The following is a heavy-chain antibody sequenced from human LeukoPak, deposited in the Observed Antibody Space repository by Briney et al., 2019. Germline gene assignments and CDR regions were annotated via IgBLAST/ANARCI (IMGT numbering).Heavy chain of an antibody. V-gene: IGHV4-59*11. CDR1: GGSISSHY. CDR2: IYYSGST. J-gene: IGHJ6*03. D-gene: IGHD3-3*01. CDR3: ARAHYDFWSGYYRYYYYMDV. Sequence: SETLSLTCTVSGGSISSHYWSWIRQPPGKGLEWIGYIYYSGSTNYNPSIKSRATISVDTSKHQFSLKLSSVTAADTAVYYCARAHYDFWSGYYRYYYYMDVWGKGTTVTVSS.